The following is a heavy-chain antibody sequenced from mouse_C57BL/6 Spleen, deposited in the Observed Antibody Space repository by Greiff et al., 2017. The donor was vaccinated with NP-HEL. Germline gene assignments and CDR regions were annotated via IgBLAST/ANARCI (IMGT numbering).Heavy chain of an antibody. V-gene: IGHV2-5*01. CDR2: IWSGGST. J-gene: IGHJ4*01. Sequence: VQLVESGPGLVQPSPSLSITCTVSGFSLTSYGVHWVRQSPGQGLEWLGVIWSGGSTAYNAAFMSRLSITKDNSKSQVFFKMNSLQADDTAIYYCAKNYGYGGYYAMDYWGQGTSVTVSS. CDR3: AKNYGYGGYYAMDY. CDR1: GFSLTSYG. D-gene: IGHD2-2*01.